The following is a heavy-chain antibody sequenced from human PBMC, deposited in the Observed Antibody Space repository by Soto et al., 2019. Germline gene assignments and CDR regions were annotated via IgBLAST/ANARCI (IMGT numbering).Heavy chain of an antibody. V-gene: IGHV3-74*01. CDR2: INCGGSTT. CDR3: AKDFYYYDYVWGSYRGPRDAFDI. Sequence: GSLRLSCAASGFTFSNYWMHWVRQPPGEGLVWVSRINCGGSTTYYADSVKGRFTISRDNSKNTLYLQMNSLRAEDTAVYYCAKDFYYYDYVWGSYRGPRDAFDIWGQGTMVTVSS. J-gene: IGHJ3*02. CDR1: GFTFSNYW. D-gene: IGHD3-16*02.